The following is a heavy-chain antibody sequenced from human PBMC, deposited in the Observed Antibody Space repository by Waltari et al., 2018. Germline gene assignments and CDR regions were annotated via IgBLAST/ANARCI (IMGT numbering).Heavy chain of an antibody. D-gene: IGHD4-17*01. J-gene: IGHJ4*02. CDR1: GGTFSSYA. V-gene: IGHV1-69*10. CDR3: ARVGAYGGNSVGDY. CDR2: IIPILGIA. Sequence: QVQLVQSGAEVKKPGSSVKVSCKASGGTFSSYAISWVRQAPGQGLEWMGGIIPILGIANYAQKVQGRCTITADKSTSIADMGLRRLGSDDTALYYCARVGAYGGNSVGDYWGQGTLVTVSS.